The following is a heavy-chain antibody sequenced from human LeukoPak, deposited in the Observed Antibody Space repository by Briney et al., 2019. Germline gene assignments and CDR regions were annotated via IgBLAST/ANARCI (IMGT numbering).Heavy chain of an antibody. V-gene: IGHV3-21*01. Sequence: GGSLRLSCAASGFTFSSYSMNWVRQAPGKGLEWVSSIGSSSSYIYYADSVKGRFTISRDNAKNSLYLQMNSLRAEDTAVYYCARDRFYDSSGYQTLFDYWGQGTLVTVSS. J-gene: IGHJ4*02. D-gene: IGHD3-22*01. CDR2: IGSSSSYI. CDR3: ARDRFYDSSGYQTLFDY. CDR1: GFTFSSYS.